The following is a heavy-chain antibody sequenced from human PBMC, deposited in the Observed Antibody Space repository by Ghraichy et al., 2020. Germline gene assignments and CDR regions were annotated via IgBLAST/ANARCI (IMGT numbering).Heavy chain of an antibody. CDR1: GITISSYG. Sequence: GGSLRLSCAASGITISSYGMSWVRQAPGKGLEWVSRISGSGDTTNYEDSVKGRFTITRDNFKTTLYLQMNSLRAEDTAVYFCAKWSCSHGRSYFDYWGQGTLVTISS. V-gene: IGHV3-23*01. J-gene: IGHJ4*02. CDR3: AKWSCSHGRSYFDY. D-gene: IGHD5-24*01. CDR2: ISGSGDTT.